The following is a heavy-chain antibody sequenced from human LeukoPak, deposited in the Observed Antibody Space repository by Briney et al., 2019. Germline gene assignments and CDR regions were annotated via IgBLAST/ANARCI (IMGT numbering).Heavy chain of an antibody. Sequence: PGGSLRLSCAASGFTFSSYSMNWVRQAPGKGLEWVSSISSSSSYIYYADSVKGRFTISRDSAKNSLYLQMNSLRAEDTAVYYCARACSSTSCLDYWGQGTLVTVSS. V-gene: IGHV3-21*01. CDR1: GFTFSSYS. CDR2: ISSSSSYI. J-gene: IGHJ4*02. CDR3: ARACSSTSCLDY. D-gene: IGHD2-2*01.